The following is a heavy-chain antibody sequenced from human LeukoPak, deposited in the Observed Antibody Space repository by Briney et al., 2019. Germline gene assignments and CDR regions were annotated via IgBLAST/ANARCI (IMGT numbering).Heavy chain of an antibody. CDR2: ISSSSSYI. CDR1: GFTFSSYS. V-gene: IGHV3-21*01. J-gene: IGHJ6*03. CDR3: ASNVNDILTGYYYYYMDV. Sequence: GGSLRLSCAASGFTFSSYSMNWVRQAPGKGLEWVSSISSSSSYIYYADSVKGRFTISRDNAKNSLYLQMNSLRAEGTAVYYCASNVNDILTGYYYYYMDVWGKGTTVTVSS. D-gene: IGHD3-9*01.